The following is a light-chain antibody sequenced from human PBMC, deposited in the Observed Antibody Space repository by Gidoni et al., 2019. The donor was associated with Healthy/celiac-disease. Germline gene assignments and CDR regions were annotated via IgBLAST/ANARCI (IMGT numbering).Light chain of an antibody. Sequence: DIVLTQSPGTLSLSPGERATLSCRASQSVSSSYLAGYQQKPGQAPRLLIYGASSRATGIPDRFSGSGSGTDFTLTISRLEPEDFAVYYCQQYGSSRITFGQGTRLEI. CDR2: GAS. CDR1: QSVSSSY. V-gene: IGKV3-20*01. J-gene: IGKJ5*01. CDR3: QQYGSSRIT.